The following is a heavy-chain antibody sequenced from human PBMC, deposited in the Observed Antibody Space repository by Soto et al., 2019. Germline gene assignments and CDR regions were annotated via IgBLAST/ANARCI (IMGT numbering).Heavy chain of an antibody. J-gene: IGHJ4*02. CDR2: IDYNGVT. CDR3: ATVLVGATSLRHTDSDS. D-gene: IGHD1-26*01. CDR1: GGSIETNDYF. Sequence: LSLTCAVSGGSIETNDYFWGWIRQPPGKGLEWIGSIDYNGVTSYDPALKSRLALSKAPPKNQFSLTMTSVTDADPEVYPCATVLVGATSLRHTDSDSCGQRILFTVSS. V-gene: IGHV4-39*01.